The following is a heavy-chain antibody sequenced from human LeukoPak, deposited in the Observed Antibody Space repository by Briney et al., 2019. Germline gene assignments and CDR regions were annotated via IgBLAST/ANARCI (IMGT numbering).Heavy chain of an antibody. J-gene: IGHJ3*01. V-gene: IGHV5-51*01. CDR3: ASLEYCPSATCIGAFDL. Sequence: GESLKISCEGSGYNFAVFWILCVRQVRGKGLECMGHLYPGDSDVRYGPSFQGHVTISADTSVNTAYVQWSSLKASDTAMYYCASLEYCPSATCIGAFDLWGQGTMVTVSS. CDR1: GYNFAVFW. CDR2: LYPGDSDV. D-gene: IGHD2-2*01.